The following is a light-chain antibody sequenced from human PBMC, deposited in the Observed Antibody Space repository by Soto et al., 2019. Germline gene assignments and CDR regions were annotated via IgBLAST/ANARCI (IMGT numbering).Light chain of an antibody. V-gene: IGLV2-8*01. J-gene: IGLJ1*01. CDR3: SSYAGSNNV. Sequence: QSVLTQPPSASGSPGQSVTISCTGTSSDVGGYNYVSWYQQHPGKAPELMIYEVSKRPSGVPDRFSGSKSGNTASLTVSGLQAEDEADYYCSSYAGSNNVFGTGTKLTVL. CDR2: EVS. CDR1: SSDVGGYNY.